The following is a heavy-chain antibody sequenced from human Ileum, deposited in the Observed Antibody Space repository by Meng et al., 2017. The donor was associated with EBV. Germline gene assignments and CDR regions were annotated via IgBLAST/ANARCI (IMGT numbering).Heavy chain of an antibody. CDR3: ARDPAYPRGLFDS. V-gene: IGHV4-39*07. CDR1: GDSISNSDHY. D-gene: IGHD3-10*01. CDR2: IYRSGSS. Sequence: QRWLRESGPGLVKLSETLSLTGSVTGDSISNSDHYWNWIRRSPGKGLEWIARIYRSGSSYFDPSLKSRVSLSLDTSKNQFSLKLSSVTAADTALYYCARDPAYPRGLFDSWGQGILVTVSS. J-gene: IGHJ4*02.